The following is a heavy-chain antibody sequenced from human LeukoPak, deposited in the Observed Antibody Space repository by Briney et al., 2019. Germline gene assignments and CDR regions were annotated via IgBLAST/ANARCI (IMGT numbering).Heavy chain of an antibody. D-gene: IGHD3-3*01. J-gene: IGHJ4*02. CDR1: GFTFSNYA. V-gene: IGHV3-23*01. CDR3: AKTPITIFGVVIYYFDY. Sequence: GGSLRLSCAASGFTFSNYAMSWVRQAPGKGLEWVSAISGSGGSTYYADSVKGRFTISRDNSKNTLYLQMNSLRAEDTAVYYCAKTPITIFGVVIYYFDYWGQGTLVTVSS. CDR2: ISGSGGST.